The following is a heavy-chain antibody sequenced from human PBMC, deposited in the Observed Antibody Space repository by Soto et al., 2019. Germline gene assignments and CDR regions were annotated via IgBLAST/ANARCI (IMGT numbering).Heavy chain of an antibody. J-gene: IGHJ5*02. CDR3: ARPEGGYGSGYSWFDP. CDR2: IHHTGST. D-gene: IGHD5-12*01. V-gene: IGHV4-39*01. Sequence: QLQLQESGPGLVKPSETLSLTCSVSSRSISEINSYWGWIRQTPGEGLEWIGTIHHTGSTYYNPSLKSRVIISLDTSKNQFSLKLSSVTAADTALYYCARPEGGYGSGYSWFDPWGQGTRVTVSS. CDR1: SRSISEINSY.